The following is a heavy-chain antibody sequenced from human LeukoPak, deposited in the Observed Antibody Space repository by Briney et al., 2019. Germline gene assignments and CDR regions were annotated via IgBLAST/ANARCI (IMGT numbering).Heavy chain of an antibody. CDR3: ARVGATSAYFDQ. Sequence: SQTLSLTCTVSGGSISSGGYYWTWIRQPAGKGLEWIGRIYSSGSTNYNPSLKSRVTISVDTSKNHFSLNLSSVTAADTPVYYCARVGATSAYFDQWGQGTLVTVSS. J-gene: IGHJ4*02. CDR2: IYSSGST. D-gene: IGHD1-26*01. V-gene: IGHV4-61*02. CDR1: GGSISSGGYY.